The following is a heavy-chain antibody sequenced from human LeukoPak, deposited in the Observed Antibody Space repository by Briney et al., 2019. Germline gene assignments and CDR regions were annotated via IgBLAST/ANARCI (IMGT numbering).Heavy chain of an antibody. CDR3: ARRRLRGVTKSCWFDP. Sequence: ASVKVSCKASGGTFSSYAISRVRQAPGQGLEWMGWMNPNSGNTGYAQKFQGRVTMTRNTSISTAYMELSSLRSEDTAVYYCARRRLRGVTKSCWFDPWGQGTLVTVSS. CDR2: MNPNSGNT. CDR1: GGTFSSYA. J-gene: IGHJ5*02. D-gene: IGHD3-10*01. V-gene: IGHV1-8*02.